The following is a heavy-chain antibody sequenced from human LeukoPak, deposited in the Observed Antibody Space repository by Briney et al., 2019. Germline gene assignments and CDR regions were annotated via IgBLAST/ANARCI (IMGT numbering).Heavy chain of an antibody. Sequence: ASVKVSCKASGYTLTSYDMHWVRQAPVQGPEWMGVINPSGGRTTSYAQKIEGRVTMTRDTSMSTGNMELSSLRSEDTAVYYCARGTLRDFDFWGQGTLVTVSS. CDR3: ARGTLRDFDF. J-gene: IGHJ4*02. CDR2: INPSGGRT. D-gene: IGHD1/OR15-1a*01. CDR1: GYTLTSYD. V-gene: IGHV1-46*01.